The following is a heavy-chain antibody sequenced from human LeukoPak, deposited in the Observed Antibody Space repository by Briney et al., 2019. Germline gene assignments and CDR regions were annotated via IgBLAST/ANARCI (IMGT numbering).Heavy chain of an antibody. CDR2: ISSSGSTI. CDR1: GFTFSDYY. V-gene: IGHV3-11*01. D-gene: IGHD5-18*01. CDR3: ARDLGGYSYGYPPLDY. J-gene: IGHJ4*02. Sequence: GGSLRLSCAASGFTFSDYYMSWIRQAPGKGLEWVSYISSSGSTIYYADSVKGRSTISRDNAKNSLYLQMNSLRAEDTAVYYCARDLGGYSYGYPPLDYWGQGTLVTVSS.